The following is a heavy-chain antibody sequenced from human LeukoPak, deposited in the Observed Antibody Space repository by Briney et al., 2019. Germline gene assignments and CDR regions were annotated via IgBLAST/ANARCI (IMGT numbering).Heavy chain of an antibody. Sequence: PSETLSLTCTVSGGSISGYYWSWIRQPPGKGLEWIGYIYYSGSTYYNPSLKSRVTISVDTSKNQFSLKLSSVTAADTAVYYCARDDSSGYPDAFDIWGQGTMVTVSS. CDR1: GGSISGYY. J-gene: IGHJ3*02. V-gene: IGHV4-30-4*08. CDR2: IYYSGST. CDR3: ARDDSSGYPDAFDI. D-gene: IGHD3-22*01.